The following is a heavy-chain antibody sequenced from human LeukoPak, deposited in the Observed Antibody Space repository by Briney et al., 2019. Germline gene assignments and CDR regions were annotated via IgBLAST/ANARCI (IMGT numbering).Heavy chain of an antibody. CDR3: ARTIQYYYDPFDY. CDR2: IYYSGGT. J-gene: IGHJ4*02. CDR1: GGSISSSSYY. D-gene: IGHD3-22*01. V-gene: IGHV4-39*07. Sequence: PSETLSLTCTVSGGSISSSSYYWGWIRQPPGKGLEWIGTIYYSGGTYYNPSLKSRVTISVDTSKNQFSLKLSSVTAADTAVYYCARTIQYYYDPFDYWGQGTLVTVSS.